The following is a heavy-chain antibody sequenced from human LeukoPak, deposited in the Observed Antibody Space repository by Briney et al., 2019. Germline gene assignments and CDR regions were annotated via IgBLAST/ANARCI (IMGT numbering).Heavy chain of an antibody. CDR1: GFTFSSYS. CDR2: ISSSSSFI. D-gene: IGHD1-26*01. V-gene: IGHV3-21*01. CDR3: ARDGGGMVGALYYFDS. Sequence: NPGGSLRLSCVASGFTFSSYSMNWVRQAPGKGLEWVSSISSSSSFIYYADSVKGRFTISRDNAKNSLYLHINSLRAEDTAVYYCARDGGGMVGALYYFDSWGQGTLVTVSS. J-gene: IGHJ4*02.